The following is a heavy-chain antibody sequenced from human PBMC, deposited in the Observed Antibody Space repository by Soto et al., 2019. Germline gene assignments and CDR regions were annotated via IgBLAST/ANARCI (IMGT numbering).Heavy chain of an antibody. D-gene: IGHD4-4*01. V-gene: IGHV3-15*01. J-gene: IGHJ6*02. CDR1: GFTFSNAW. Sequence: KPGGSLRLSCAASGFTFSNAWMSWVRQAPGKGLEWVGRIKSKTDGGTTDYAAPVKGRFTISRDDSKNTLYLQMNSLKTEDTAVYYCTTKDYSNRDYYYYYGMDVWGQGTTVTVSS. CDR2: IKSKTDGGTT. CDR3: TTKDYSNRDYYYYYGMDV.